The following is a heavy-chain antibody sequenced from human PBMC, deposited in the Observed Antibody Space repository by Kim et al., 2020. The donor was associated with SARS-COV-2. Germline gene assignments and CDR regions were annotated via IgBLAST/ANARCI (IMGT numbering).Heavy chain of an antibody. D-gene: IGHD5-12*01. CDR3: VRWLQISRYFDY. CDR2: IIPIFGTA. Sequence: SVKVSCKASGGTFSSYAISWVRQAPGQGLEWMGGIIPIFGTANYAQKFQGRVTITADESTSTAYMELSSLRSEDTAVYYCVRWLQISRYFDYWGQGTLVTVSS. J-gene: IGHJ4*02. V-gene: IGHV1-69*13. CDR1: GGTFSSYA.